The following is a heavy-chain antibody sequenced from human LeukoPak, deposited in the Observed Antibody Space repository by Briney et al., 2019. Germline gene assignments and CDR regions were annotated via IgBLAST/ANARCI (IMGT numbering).Heavy chain of an antibody. V-gene: IGHV4-61*05. CDR3: ARSYGGFSYGMDV. J-gene: IGHJ6*02. Sequence: SETLSLTCSVSGVYFSSSGCYWGWIRQPPGKGLEWIGYIYYSGSTNYNPSLKSRVTISVDTSKNQFSLKLSSVTAADTAVYYCARSYGGFSYGMDVWGQGTTVTVSS. D-gene: IGHD5-12*01. CDR1: GVYFSSSGCY. CDR2: IYYSGST.